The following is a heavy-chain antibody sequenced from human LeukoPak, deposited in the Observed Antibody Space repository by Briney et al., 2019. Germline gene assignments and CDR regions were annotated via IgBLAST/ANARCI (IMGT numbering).Heavy chain of an antibody. V-gene: IGHV4-39*01. CDR3: ARSGYDSSGYYLDY. Sequence: SETLSLTCTVSGGSISSSTYYWGWIRQPPGEGLEWIGNIYYSGGTYYNPSLKSRLTISVDTPKNQFSLKLSSVTAADTAVYYCARSGYDSSGYYLDYWGQGTLVTVSS. CDR2: IYYSGGT. D-gene: IGHD3-22*01. CDR1: GGSISSSTYY. J-gene: IGHJ4*02.